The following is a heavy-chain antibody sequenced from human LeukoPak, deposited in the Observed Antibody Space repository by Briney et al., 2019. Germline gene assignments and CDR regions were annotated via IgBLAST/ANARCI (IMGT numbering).Heavy chain of an antibody. CDR2: MNPNSGNT. D-gene: IGHD3-22*01. Sequence: GASVKVSCKASGYTFTSYDFNWVRQATGQGLEWMGWMNPNSGNTGYAQKFQGRVTMTRNTSISTTYMELSSLRSEDTAVYYCARGMGSGSSSAAYYFDNWGQGTPVTVSS. CDR1: GYTFTSYD. CDR3: ARGMGSGSSSAAYYFDN. J-gene: IGHJ4*02. V-gene: IGHV1-8*01.